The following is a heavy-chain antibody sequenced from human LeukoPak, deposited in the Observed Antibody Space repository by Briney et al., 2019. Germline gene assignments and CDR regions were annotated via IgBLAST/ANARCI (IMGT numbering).Heavy chain of an antibody. J-gene: IGHJ6*02. CDR1: GFTFSSYN. CDR3: ARDRLASTGTAYYYYGMDV. CDR2: ITSSTSYI. V-gene: IGHV3-21*01. Sequence: KPGGSLKLSCAGSGFTFSSYNMNWVRQAPGKGLEWVSSITSSTSYIYYADSVKGRFTISRDNAKNSLYLQMNSLGAEDTAVYYCARDRLASTGTAYYYYGMDVWGQGTTVTVSS. D-gene: IGHD6-13*01.